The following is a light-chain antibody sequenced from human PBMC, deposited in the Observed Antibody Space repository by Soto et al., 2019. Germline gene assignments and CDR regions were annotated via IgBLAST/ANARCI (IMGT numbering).Light chain of an antibody. CDR1: QNIDKY. J-gene: IGKJ1*01. Sequence: DIRMPQSPASLPASVAYIGTVTCRASQNIDKYLHWYQQKPGKAPNLLIFSASILQSGIPSRFIGSGSGTEFTLTISGLQPEDFATYYCQQTYSNSVTFGQGTKV. CDR2: SAS. CDR3: QQTYSNSVT. V-gene: IGKV1-39*01.